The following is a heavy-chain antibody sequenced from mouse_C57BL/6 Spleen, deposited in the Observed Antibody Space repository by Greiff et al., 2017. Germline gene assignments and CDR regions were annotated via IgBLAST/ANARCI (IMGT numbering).Heavy chain of an antibody. J-gene: IGHJ2*01. CDR2: IYPGSGST. V-gene: IGHV1-55*01. CDR1: GYTFTSYW. Sequence: VQLQQSGAELVKPGASVKMSCKASGYTFTSYWITWVKQRPGQGLEWIGDIYPGSGSTNYNEKFKSKATLTVDTSSSTAYMQLSSLTSEDSAVYYCAREDYGSPLFAYWGQGTTLTVSS. D-gene: IGHD1-1*01. CDR3: AREDYGSPLFAY.